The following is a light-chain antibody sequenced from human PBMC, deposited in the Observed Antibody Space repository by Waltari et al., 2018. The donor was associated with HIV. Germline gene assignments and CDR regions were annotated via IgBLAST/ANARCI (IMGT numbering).Light chain of an antibody. V-gene: IGKV3-20*01. CDR3: QQYGSSTYS. Sequence: EIVLTQSPGTLSLSPGDRATLHCRASQSVSNKFLAWYQHKRGQAPRLLVYGASSRARGIPDRFSGSGSGTDFTLTISRLEPEDFAMYYCQQYGSSTYSFGQGTKLEIK. J-gene: IGKJ2*03. CDR2: GAS. CDR1: QSVSNKF.